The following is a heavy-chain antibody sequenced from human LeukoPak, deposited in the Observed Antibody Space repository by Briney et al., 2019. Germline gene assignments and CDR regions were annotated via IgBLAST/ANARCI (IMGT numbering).Heavy chain of an antibody. CDR1: GGTFSSYA. D-gene: IGHD3-22*01. CDR3: ASGLRYYYDSSGYFDY. CDR2: IIPIFGTA. Sequence: ASVKVSCKASGGTFSSYAISWVRQAPGQGLEWMGGIIPIFGTANYAQKFQGRVTITTDESTSTAYMELSSLRSEDTAVYYWASGLRYYYDSSGYFDYWGQGTLVTVSS. J-gene: IGHJ4*02. V-gene: IGHV1-69*05.